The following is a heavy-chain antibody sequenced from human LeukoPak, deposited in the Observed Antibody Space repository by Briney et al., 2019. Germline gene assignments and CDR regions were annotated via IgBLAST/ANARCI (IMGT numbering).Heavy chain of an antibody. CDR3: ARDLGPHALGYGMDV. Sequence: AASVKVSCKASGGTVSSYAISWVRQAPGQGLEWMGWISAYNGNTNYAQKLQGRVTMTTDTSTSTAYMELRSLRSDDTAVYYCARDLGPHALGYGMDVWGQGTTVTVSS. CDR2: ISAYNGNT. CDR1: GGTVSSYA. J-gene: IGHJ6*02. V-gene: IGHV1-18*01.